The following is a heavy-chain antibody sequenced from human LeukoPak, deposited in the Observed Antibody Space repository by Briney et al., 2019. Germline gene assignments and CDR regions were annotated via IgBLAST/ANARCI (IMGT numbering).Heavy chain of an antibody. CDR2: INHSGST. Sequence: SETLSLTCAVYGGSLSGYYWSWIRQPPGKGLEWIGEINHSGSTNYNPSLKSRVTISVDASKNQFSLKLSSVTAADTAVYYCASLPYCTNAVCSTNYFDYWGQGTLVTVSS. CDR3: ASLPYCTNAVCSTNYFDY. J-gene: IGHJ4*02. V-gene: IGHV4-34*01. CDR1: GGSLSGYY. D-gene: IGHD2-8*01.